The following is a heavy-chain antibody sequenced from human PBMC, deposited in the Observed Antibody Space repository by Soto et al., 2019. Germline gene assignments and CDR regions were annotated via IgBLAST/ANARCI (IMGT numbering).Heavy chain of an antibody. D-gene: IGHD4-4*01. CDR1: GFTFSNAW. CDR3: TTEGSTANHCYFYY. V-gene: IGHV3-15*07. J-gene: IGHJ4*02. CDR2: IKSNTDGGTT. Sequence: EVQLVESGGGLVKPGGSLRLSCAASGFTFSNAWMNWLRQAPGKGLEWVGRIKSNTDGGTTDYAAPVKGRFTISRDASKNTLYLQMNSLKTADTAVYYCTTEGSTANHCYFYYWGQGTLVTVSS.